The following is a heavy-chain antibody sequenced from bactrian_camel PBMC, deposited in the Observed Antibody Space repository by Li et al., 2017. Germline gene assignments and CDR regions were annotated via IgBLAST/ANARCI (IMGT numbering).Heavy chain of an antibody. Sequence: HVQLVESGGGTVQTGGSLTLSCTAYTTQYSGYCLGWFRQLPGKAREPVAAIDREGTTTYSDSVKGRFTISKDKAKNTISEMNVLKPEDTARYYCAARPSRWCSQDRSDYHWWGQGTQVTVS. CDR2: IDREGTT. V-gene: IGHV3S53*01. D-gene: IGHD6*01. CDR1: TTQYSGYC. J-gene: IGHJ4*01. CDR3: AARPSRWCSQDRSDYHW.